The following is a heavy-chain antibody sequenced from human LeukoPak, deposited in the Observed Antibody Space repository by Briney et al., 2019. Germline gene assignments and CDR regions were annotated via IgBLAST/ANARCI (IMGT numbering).Heavy chain of an antibody. CDR2: IYSSSNT. D-gene: IGHD2-15*01. V-gene: IGHV3-53*01. Sequence: PGGSLRLSCAASGFTVSSNYMSWVRQAPGKGLEWVSVIYSSSNTYYADSVKGRFTISRDNSKNTLYLQMNSLRAEDTAVYYCAKDPRSLLLQNWFDPWGQGTLVTVSS. CDR3: AKDPRSLLLQNWFDP. J-gene: IGHJ5*02. CDR1: GFTVSSNY.